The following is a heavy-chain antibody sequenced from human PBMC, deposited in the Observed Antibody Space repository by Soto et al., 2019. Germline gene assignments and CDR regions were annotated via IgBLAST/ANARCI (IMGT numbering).Heavy chain of an antibody. V-gene: IGHV5-10-1*01. Sequence: GESLKISCKGSGYSFTSYWISWVRQMPGKGLEWMGRIDPSDSYTNYSPSFQGHVTISADKSISTAYLQWSSLKASDTAMYYCAADATAWQQMVPSDYWGQGTLVTVSS. CDR1: GYSFTSYW. CDR2: IDPSDSYT. CDR3: AADATAWQQMVPSDY. J-gene: IGHJ4*02. D-gene: IGHD2-8*01.